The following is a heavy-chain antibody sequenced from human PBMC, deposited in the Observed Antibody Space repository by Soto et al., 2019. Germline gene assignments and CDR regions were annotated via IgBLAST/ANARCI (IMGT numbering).Heavy chain of an antibody. Sequence: GASVKVSCKTSGGTFSSYAISWVRQAPGQGLEWMGGIIPIFGTANYAQKFQGRVTITADESTSTAYMELSSLRSEDTAVYYCARVGATTQEFDYWGQGTLVTVSS. J-gene: IGHJ4*02. CDR2: IIPIFGTA. CDR3: ARVGATTQEFDY. CDR1: GGTFSSYA. D-gene: IGHD1-26*01. V-gene: IGHV1-69*13.